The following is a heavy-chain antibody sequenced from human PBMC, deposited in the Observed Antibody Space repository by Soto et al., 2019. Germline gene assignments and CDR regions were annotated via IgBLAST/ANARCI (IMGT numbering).Heavy chain of an antibody. CDR3: ARGRKIVLMVYAPHDAFDI. V-gene: IGHV1-69*13. CDR1: GGTFSSYA. J-gene: IGHJ3*02. D-gene: IGHD2-8*01. CDR2: IIPIFGTA. Sequence: SVKVSCKASGGTFSSYAISWVRQAPGQGLEWMGGIIPIFGTANYAHKFQGRVTITADESTSTAYMELSSLRSEDTAVYYCARGRKIVLMVYAPHDAFDIWGQGIMVTVS.